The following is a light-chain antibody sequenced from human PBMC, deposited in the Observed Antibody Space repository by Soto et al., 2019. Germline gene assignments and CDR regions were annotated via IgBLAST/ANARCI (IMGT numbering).Light chain of an antibody. J-gene: IGKJ2*01. CDR3: XXXXXXPPYT. CDR2: TAS. CDR1: QSVTFN. Sequence: EIVLTQSPAALSASPGERVILSCKASQSVTFNLAWYQQKPGQAPRLLIHTASTRATGIPARFSGGGSGTEFTXXXXXXXXEDXXXXXXXXXXXXPPYTFGQGTKVEIK. V-gene: IGKV3-15*01.